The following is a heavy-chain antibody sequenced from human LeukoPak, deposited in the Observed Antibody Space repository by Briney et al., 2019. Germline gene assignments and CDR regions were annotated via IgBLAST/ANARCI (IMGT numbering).Heavy chain of an antibody. Sequence: GGSLRLSCAASGFTFDDYAMHWVRQAPGKGLEWVSAISVSGASTYYADSVKGRFTISRDNSKNTLYLQMNSLRAEDTAVYYCAKKAVAGAGNWFDPWGQGTLVTVSS. CDR2: ISVSGAST. CDR3: AKKAVAGAGNWFDP. D-gene: IGHD6-19*01. V-gene: IGHV3-23*01. CDR1: GFTFDDYA. J-gene: IGHJ5*02.